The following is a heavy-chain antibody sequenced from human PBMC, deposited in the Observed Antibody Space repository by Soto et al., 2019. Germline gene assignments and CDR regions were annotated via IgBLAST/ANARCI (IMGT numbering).Heavy chain of an antibody. CDR1: GGSVSSGSYY. CDR2: IYYSGST. CDR3: ARGPGLVTNYYYYGMDV. Sequence: SETLSLTCTVSGGSVSSGSYYWSWIRQPPGKGLEWIGYIYYSGSTNYNPSLKSRVTISVDTSKNQFSLKLSSVTAADTAVYYCARGPGLVTNYYYYGMDVWGQGTTVTVSS. J-gene: IGHJ6*02. D-gene: IGHD3-16*01. V-gene: IGHV4-61*01.